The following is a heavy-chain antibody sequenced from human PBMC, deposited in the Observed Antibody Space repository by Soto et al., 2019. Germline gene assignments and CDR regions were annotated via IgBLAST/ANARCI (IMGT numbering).Heavy chain of an antibody. Sequence: PGGSLRLSCAASGFTFSSYSMNWVRQAPGKGLEWVSYISSSSSTIYYADSVKGRFTISRDNAKNSLYLQMNSLRAEDTAVYYCASLLELKNYWGQGTLVTVSS. CDR3: ASLLELKNY. J-gene: IGHJ4*02. V-gene: IGHV3-48*01. D-gene: IGHD1-7*01. CDR1: GFTFSSYS. CDR2: ISSSSSTI.